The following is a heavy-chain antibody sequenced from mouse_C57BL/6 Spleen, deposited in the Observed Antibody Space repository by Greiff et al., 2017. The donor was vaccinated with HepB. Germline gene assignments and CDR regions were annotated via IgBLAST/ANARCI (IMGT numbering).Heavy chain of an antibody. CDR3: AGNWDVGYFDV. J-gene: IGHJ1*03. D-gene: IGHD4-1*01. Sequence: DVKLVESGPGLVKPSQSLSLTCSVTGYSITSGYYWNWIRQFPGNKLEWMGYISYDGSNNYNPSLKNRISITRDTSKNQFFLKLNSVTTEDTATYYCAGNWDVGYFDVWGTGTTVTVSS. V-gene: IGHV3-6*01. CDR2: ISYDGSN. CDR1: GYSITSGYY.